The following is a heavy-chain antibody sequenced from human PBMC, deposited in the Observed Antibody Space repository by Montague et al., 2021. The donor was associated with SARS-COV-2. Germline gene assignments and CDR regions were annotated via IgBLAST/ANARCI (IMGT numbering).Heavy chain of an antibody. CDR3: ARGGSYSSGWYGVDDYGMDV. J-gene: IGHJ6*02. CDR1: GGSISSGDYY. Sequence: TLSLTCTVSGGSISSGDYYWSWIRQPPGKGLEWIGYIYYSGSTYYXXXLKSRVTISVDTSKNQFSLKLSSVTAADTAVYYCARGGSYSSGWYGVDDYGMDVWGQGTTVTVSS. D-gene: IGHD6-19*01. V-gene: IGHV4-30-4*08. CDR2: IYYSGST.